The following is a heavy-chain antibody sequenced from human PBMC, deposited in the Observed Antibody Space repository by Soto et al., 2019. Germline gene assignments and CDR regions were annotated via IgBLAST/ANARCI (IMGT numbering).Heavy chain of an antibody. CDR3: ARGIATGQLDP. Sequence: VKVCWEACGETITRYTMSWACQAPGQRLEWMGWINPDNGNTKSSQKFQDRVIITRDTPASTAYMDLSSLRSEDTSLYYGARGIATGQLDPWGQGTLVPVSS. V-gene: IGHV1-3*01. J-gene: IGHJ5*02. D-gene: IGHD2-2*01. CDR2: INPDNGNT. CDR1: GETITRYT.